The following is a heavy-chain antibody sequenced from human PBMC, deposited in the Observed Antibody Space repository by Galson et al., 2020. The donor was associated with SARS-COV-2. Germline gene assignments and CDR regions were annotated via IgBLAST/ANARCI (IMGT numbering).Heavy chain of an antibody. CDR1: GYTFTSYG. D-gene: IGHD3-10*01. J-gene: IGHJ5*02. CDR3: ARVDSLGVLLWFGEPYGSNWFDP. V-gene: IGHV1-18*01. Sequence: GESLKISCKASGYTFTSYGISWVRQAPGQGLEWMGWISAYNGNTNYAQKLQGRVTMTTDTSTSTAYMELRSLRSDDTAVYYCARVDSLGVLLWFGEPYGSNWFDPWGQGTLVTVSS. CDR2: ISAYNGNT.